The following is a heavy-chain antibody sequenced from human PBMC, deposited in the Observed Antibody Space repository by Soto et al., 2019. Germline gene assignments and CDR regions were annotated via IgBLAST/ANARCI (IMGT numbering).Heavy chain of an antibody. V-gene: IGHV1-18*01. D-gene: IGHD2-2*01. CDR2: ISGYNSDT. CDR1: GYTFSNYG. Sequence: GASVKVSCKASGYTFSNYGISWVRQAPGQGLEWMGWISGYNSDTNYAQKFQGRVTLTTDTFTSTVYMELGGLRSDDTAVYYCARDRCSSTSCEADFWGQGTLVTVSS. CDR3: ARDRCSSTSCEADF. J-gene: IGHJ4*02.